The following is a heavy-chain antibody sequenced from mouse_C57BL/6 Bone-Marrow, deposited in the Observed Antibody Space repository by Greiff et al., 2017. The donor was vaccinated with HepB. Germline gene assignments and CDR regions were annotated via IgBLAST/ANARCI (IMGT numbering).Heavy chain of an antibody. CDR2: INPGSGGT. CDR3: ARAGGYYYGRWAWFAY. CDR1: GYAFTNYL. D-gene: IGHD1-1*01. V-gene: IGHV1-54*01. Sequence: VQRVESGAELVRPGTSVKVSCKASGYAFTNYLIEWVKQRPGQGLEWIGVINPGSGGTNYNEKFKGKATLTADKSSSTAYMQLSSLTAEDSAVYFCARAGGYYYGRWAWFAYWGQGTLVTVSA. J-gene: IGHJ3*01.